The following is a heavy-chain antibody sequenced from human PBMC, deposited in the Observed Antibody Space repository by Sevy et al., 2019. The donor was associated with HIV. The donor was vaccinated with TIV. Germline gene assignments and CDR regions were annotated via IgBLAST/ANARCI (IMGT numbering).Heavy chain of an antibody. CDR1: GFAFYDYS. CDR2: LSFGCGKI. Sequence: GGSLRPSCAASGFAFYDYSMSWIRQAPGKGLEWVATLSFGCGKINYADSVKGRFTISRDNSKNPFYLQMDNLRVEDTALYYCAREGCTRPHDYWGQGTRVTVSS. J-gene: IGHJ4*02. V-gene: IGHV3-23*01. D-gene: IGHD2-8*01. CDR3: AREGCTRPHDY.